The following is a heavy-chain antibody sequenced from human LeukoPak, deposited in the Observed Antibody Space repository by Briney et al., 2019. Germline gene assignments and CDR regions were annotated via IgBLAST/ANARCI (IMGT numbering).Heavy chain of an antibody. D-gene: IGHD2-2*01. CDR2: IYTSGST. J-gene: IGHJ4*02. CDR1: GGSISSYY. Sequence: PSETLSLTCTVSGGSISSYYWSWIRQPPGKGLEWIGYIYTSGSTNYNPSLKSRVTISVDTPKNQFSLKLSSVTAADTAVYYCARLYCSSTSCLDYWGQGTLVIVSS. CDR3: ARLYCSSTSCLDY. V-gene: IGHV4-4*09.